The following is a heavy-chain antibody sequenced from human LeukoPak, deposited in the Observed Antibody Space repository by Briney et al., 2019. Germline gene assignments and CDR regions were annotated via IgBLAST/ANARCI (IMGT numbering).Heavy chain of an antibody. CDR3: ARDLGFCSSTSCYPWFDP. Sequence: SETLSLTCTVSGGSISSYYWSWIRQPPGKGLEWIGYIYYSGSTNYNPSLKSRVTISVDTSKNQFSLKLSSVTAADTAVYYCARDLGFCSSTSCYPWFDPRGQGTLVTVSS. CDR1: GGSISSYY. D-gene: IGHD2-2*01. J-gene: IGHJ5*02. V-gene: IGHV4-59*01. CDR2: IYYSGST.